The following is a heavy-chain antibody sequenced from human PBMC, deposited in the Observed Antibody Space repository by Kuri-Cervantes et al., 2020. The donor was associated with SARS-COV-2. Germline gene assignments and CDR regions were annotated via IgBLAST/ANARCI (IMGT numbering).Heavy chain of an antibody. V-gene: IGHV4-34*01. J-gene: IGHJ5*02. Sequence: SQTLSLTCAVYGGSFSGYYWSWIRQPPGKGLEWIGEINHSGSTNYNPSLKSRVTISVDTSKNQFSLKLSSVTAADTAVYYCARELYYYDSSGPWGQGTLVTVSS. CDR2: INHSGST. CDR1: GGSFSGYY. CDR3: ARELYYYDSSGP. D-gene: IGHD3-22*01.